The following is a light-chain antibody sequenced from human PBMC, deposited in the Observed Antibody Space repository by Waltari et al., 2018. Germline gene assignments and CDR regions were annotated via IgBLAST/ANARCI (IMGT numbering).Light chain of an antibody. Sequence: EIVLTQSPGTLSLSPGERATLSCRASQSVSRFLAWYQQKPGQAPRLLIYDASTRVTGIPDRFSGSGSGTYFSLTISRLEPEDFAVYYCQKYGTLPATFGQGTKVEVK. J-gene: IGKJ1*01. CDR2: DAS. V-gene: IGKV3-20*01. CDR1: QSVSRF. CDR3: QKYGTLPAT.